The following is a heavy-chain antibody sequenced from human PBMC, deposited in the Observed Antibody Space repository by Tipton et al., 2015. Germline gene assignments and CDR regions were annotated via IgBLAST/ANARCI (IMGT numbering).Heavy chain of an antibody. D-gene: IGHD6-13*01. CDR2: ILHRGTT. V-gene: IGHV4-38-2*01. CDR1: GYFISSGHF. CDR3: ARHVFIQGSWYQWFDP. J-gene: IGHJ5*02. Sequence: GLVKPSETLSLTCAVSGYFISSGHFWGWIRQSPGKGLEWIGSILHRGTTYYNPSLRSRVSLSIDTSSNQFSLSLTSVTAADTALYYCARHVFIQGSWYQWFDPWGQGTLVTVS.